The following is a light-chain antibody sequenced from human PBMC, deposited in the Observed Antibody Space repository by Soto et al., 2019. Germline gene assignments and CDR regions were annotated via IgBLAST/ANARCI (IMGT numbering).Light chain of an antibody. CDR1: SGNIFSNY. CDR3: QSYEGTDVV. Sequence: NFMLTQPHSVSESPGQTITISCTRTSGNIFSNYVQWYQQRPGSAPTTVIYEDNQRPSGVPDRFSASIDRSSNSASLTISGLKTEDEADYYCQSYEGTDVVFGGGTKLTVL. J-gene: IGLJ2*01. V-gene: IGLV6-57*04. CDR2: EDN.